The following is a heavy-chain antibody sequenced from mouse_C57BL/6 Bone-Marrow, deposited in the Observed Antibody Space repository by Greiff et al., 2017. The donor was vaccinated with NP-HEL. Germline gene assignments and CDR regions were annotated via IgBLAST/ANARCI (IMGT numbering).Heavy chain of an antibody. Sequence: EVQLQQSGPVLVKPGASVKMSCKASGYTFTDYYMNWVKQSPGKSLEWIGAINPYNGGTSYNQKFKGKATLTVDKSSSTAYMELNSLTSEDSAVYYCARGESLLQADYWGKGTTLTVSS. CDR3: ARGESLLQADY. CDR2: INPYNGGT. J-gene: IGHJ2*01. D-gene: IGHD1-2*01. CDR1: GYTFTDYY. V-gene: IGHV1-19*01.